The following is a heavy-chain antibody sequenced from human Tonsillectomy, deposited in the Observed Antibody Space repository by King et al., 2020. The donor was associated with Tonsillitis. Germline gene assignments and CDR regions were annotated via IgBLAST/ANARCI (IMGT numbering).Heavy chain of an antibody. V-gene: IGHV1-18*01. Sequence: QLVQSGVEVKKPGASVKVSCKASGYTFTSYGISWVRQAPGQGLEWMGWISAYNVDTNSAQKLQDRVTMTTDTSTCTAYMELRSLRSDDSAVYFCARDRYGLHSPMAFDKWGQGTLVTVSS. CDR3: ARDRYGLHSPMAFDK. CDR2: ISAYNVDT. CDR1: GYTFTSYG. J-gene: IGHJ4*02. D-gene: IGHD4-17*01.